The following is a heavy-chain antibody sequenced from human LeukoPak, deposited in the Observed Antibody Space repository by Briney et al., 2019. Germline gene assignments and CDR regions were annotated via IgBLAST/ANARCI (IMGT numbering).Heavy chain of an antibody. J-gene: IGHJ4*02. CDR2: ISYDGSNK. CDR3: AKDQESSGWDY. V-gene: IGHV3-30*18. D-gene: IGHD6-19*01. CDR1: GFTFSSYG. Sequence: GRSLRLSCAPSGFTFSSYGMQCARHARGKGLEWVADISYDGSNKYYADCVKGGFATSRDNSKNTLYLQMTSLRAEDTAVYYCAKDQESSGWDYWGQGTLVTVSS.